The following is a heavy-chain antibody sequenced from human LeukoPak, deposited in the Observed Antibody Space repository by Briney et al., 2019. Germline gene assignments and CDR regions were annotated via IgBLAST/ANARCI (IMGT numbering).Heavy chain of an antibody. CDR3: AKGNAAFDI. J-gene: IGHJ3*02. CDR2: INSGSRGST. V-gene: IGHV3-23*01. D-gene: IGHD1-1*01. CDR1: GFPFSNYA. Sequence: PGGSLRLSCAASGFPFSNYAMSWVRQAPGKGLEWVSAINSGSRGSTYYADSGKGRFTISRDNSKNTLYLQMNSLRVEDTAVYYCAKGNAAFDIWGQGTMVIVSS.